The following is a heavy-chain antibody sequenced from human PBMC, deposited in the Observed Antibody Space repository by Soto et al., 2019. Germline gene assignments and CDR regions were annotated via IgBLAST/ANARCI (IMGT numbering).Heavy chain of an antibody. CDR1: GFTFSSYG. Sequence: QVQLVESGGGVVQPGRSLRLSCAASGFTFSSYGMHWVRQAPGKGLEWVAVISYDGSNKYYADSVKGRFTISRDNSKNTLYRQMNSLRAEDTAVYYCAKNSVGQLTSYYFDYWGQGTLVTVSS. J-gene: IGHJ4*02. CDR3: AKNSVGQLTSYYFDY. D-gene: IGHD6-13*01. CDR2: ISYDGSNK. V-gene: IGHV3-30*18.